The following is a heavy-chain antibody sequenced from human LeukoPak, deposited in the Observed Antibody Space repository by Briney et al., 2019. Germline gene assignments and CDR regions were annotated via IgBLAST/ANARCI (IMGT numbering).Heavy chain of an antibody. CDR3: ARGTDIVVVVAATPAFDI. Sequence: MASETLSLTCTVSGYSISSGYYWGWIRQPPGKGLEWIGSIYHSGSTYYNPSLKSRVTISVDTSKNQFSLKLSSVTAADTAVYYCARGTDIVVVVAATPAFDIWGQGTMVTVSS. CDR1: GYSISSGYY. J-gene: IGHJ3*02. V-gene: IGHV4-38-2*02. D-gene: IGHD2-15*01. CDR2: IYHSGST.